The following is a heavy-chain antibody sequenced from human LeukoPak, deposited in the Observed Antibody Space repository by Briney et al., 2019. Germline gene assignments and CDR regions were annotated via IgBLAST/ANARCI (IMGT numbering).Heavy chain of an antibody. V-gene: IGHV3-74*01. D-gene: IGHD6-6*01. J-gene: IGHJ3*02. CDR2: ISTDGSST. Sequence: QAGGSLRLSCAASGFTFSSYWMHWVRQAPGKGLVWVSRISTDGSSTNSADSVKGRLTISRDNAKNTLYVQMNSLRAEDTAVYYCVREYSSSPGRAFDMWGQGTMVTVSP. CDR1: GFTFSSYW. CDR3: VREYSSSPGRAFDM.